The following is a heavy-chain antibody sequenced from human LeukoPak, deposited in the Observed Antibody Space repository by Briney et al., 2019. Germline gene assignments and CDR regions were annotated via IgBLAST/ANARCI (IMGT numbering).Heavy chain of an antibody. CDR3: AKDTLRRPGVYFDY. J-gene: IGHJ4*02. V-gene: IGHV3-23*01. CDR2: ISGSGSST. CDR1: GFTFSSYA. Sequence: GGSLRLSCAASGFTFSSYAMSWVRQAPGKGLEWVSAISGSGSSTYYADSVKGRFTISRDNSKNTLYLQMNSLRAEDTAVYYCAKDTLRRPGVYFDYWGQGTLVTVSS. D-gene: IGHD4-17*01.